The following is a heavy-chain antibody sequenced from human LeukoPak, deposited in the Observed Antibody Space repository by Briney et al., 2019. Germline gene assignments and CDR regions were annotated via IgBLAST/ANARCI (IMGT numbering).Heavy chain of an antibody. Sequence: PSETLSLTCAVSGYSISSGYHWGWIRQPPGKGLEWIGSIYHSGSTYYNPSLKSRVTISVDTAKNQFSLNLSSVTAADTAVYYCARLSLQRSLDYWGQGTQVTVSS. D-gene: IGHD5-24*01. V-gene: IGHV4-38-2*01. J-gene: IGHJ4*02. CDR2: IYHSGST. CDR1: GYSISSGYH. CDR3: ARLSLQRSLDY.